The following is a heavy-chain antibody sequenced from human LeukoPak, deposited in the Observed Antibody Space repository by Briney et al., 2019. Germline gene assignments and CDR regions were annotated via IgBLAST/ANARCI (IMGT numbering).Heavy chain of an antibody. J-gene: IGHJ4*02. CDR3: ARVTTGGYYNY. V-gene: IGHV4-61*02. Sequence: SETLSLTCTVSGGSISSGSYYWSWIRQPAGKGLEWIGRRYTSGSTNYNPSLMSRVTISLDTSENHFSLKLSSVTAADTAVYYCARVTTGGYYNYWGQGTLVTVSS. D-gene: IGHD3-22*01. CDR2: RYTSGST. CDR1: GGSISSGSYY.